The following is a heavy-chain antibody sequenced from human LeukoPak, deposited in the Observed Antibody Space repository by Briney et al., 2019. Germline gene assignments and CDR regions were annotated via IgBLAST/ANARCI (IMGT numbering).Heavy chain of an antibody. V-gene: IGHV1-18*01. J-gene: IGHJ4*02. D-gene: IGHD4-17*01. CDR3: ARDPGTRDYGDYYFDY. CDR2: ISAYNGNT. CDR1: GDTFTSYG. Sequence: PGASVKVSCKASGDTFTSYGISWVRQAPGQGLEWMGWISAYNGNTNYAQKLQGRVTMTTDTSTSTAYMELRSLRSDDTAVYYCARDPGTRDYGDYYFDYWGQGTLVTVSS.